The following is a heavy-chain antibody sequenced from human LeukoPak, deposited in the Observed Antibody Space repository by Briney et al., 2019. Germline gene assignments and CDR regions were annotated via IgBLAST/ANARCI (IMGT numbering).Heavy chain of an antibody. Sequence: SETLSLTCAVYGGSFSGYYWSWIRQPPGKGLEWIGEINHSGSTNYNPSLKSRVTISVDTSKNQFSLKLSSVTAADTAVYYCARLGFDYYMDVWGKGTTVTISS. J-gene: IGHJ6*03. V-gene: IGHV4-34*01. CDR3: ARLGFDYYMDV. CDR1: GGSFSGYY. D-gene: IGHD2-2*03. CDR2: INHSGST.